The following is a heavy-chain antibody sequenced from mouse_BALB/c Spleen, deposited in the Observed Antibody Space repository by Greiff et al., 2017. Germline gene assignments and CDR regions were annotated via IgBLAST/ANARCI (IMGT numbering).Heavy chain of an antibody. D-gene: IGHD1-2*01. J-gene: IGHJ3*01. CDR2: INPGSGGT. V-gene: IGHV1-54*01. Sequence: VQLQQSGAELVRPGTSVKVSCKASGYAFTNYLIEWVKQRPGQGLEWIGVINPGSGGTNYNEKFKGKATLTADKSSSTAYMQLSSLTSDDSAVYFCARDYYGYDAYWGQGTLVTVSA. CDR1: GYAFTNYL. CDR3: ARDYYGYDAY.